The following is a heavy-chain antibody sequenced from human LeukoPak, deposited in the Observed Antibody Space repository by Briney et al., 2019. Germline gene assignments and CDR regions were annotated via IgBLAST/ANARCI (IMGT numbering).Heavy chain of an antibody. J-gene: IGHJ4*02. CDR1: SGSISSYY. CDR2: IHISGST. V-gene: IGHV4-4*07. CDR3: ARDSSAWLFDY. Sequence: SETLSLTCTVSSGSISSYYWGWIRQPAGKGLEWIGRIHISGSTNYNPSLKSRVTMSVDTSKNQFSLKLSSVTAADTAVYYCARDSSAWLFDYWGQGTLVTVSS. D-gene: IGHD6-19*01.